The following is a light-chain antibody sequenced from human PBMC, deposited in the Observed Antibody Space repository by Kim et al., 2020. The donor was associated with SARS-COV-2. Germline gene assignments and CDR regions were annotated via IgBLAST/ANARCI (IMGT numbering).Light chain of an antibody. V-gene: IGKV1-33*01. J-gene: IGKJ5*01. Sequence: DIQISQSPSSPHASIGDTVTITCQASQDIHDFLSWFQQKPGRAPKLLIYDASHLEPGVPSRFSGSGSGTHFIFNISSLQPEDTATYFCQQYESLPLIFGQGTRLEIK. CDR3: QQYESLPLI. CDR2: DAS. CDR1: QDIHDF.